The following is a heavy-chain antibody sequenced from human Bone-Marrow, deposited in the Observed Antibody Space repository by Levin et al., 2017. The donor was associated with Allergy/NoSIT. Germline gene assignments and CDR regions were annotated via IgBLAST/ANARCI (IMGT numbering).Heavy chain of an antibody. V-gene: IGHV3-30*02. Sequence: TGGSLRLSCAASGFTFSSYGMHWVRQAPGKGLEWVAIIWYDGSNKHYADSVKGRFTISRDNSKNTLYLQMNSLRAEDTAVYYCAKDSSTWFDPWGQGTLVTVSS. CDR3: AKDSSTWFDP. J-gene: IGHJ5*02. D-gene: IGHD2-2*01. CDR2: IWYDGSNK. CDR1: GFTFSSYG.